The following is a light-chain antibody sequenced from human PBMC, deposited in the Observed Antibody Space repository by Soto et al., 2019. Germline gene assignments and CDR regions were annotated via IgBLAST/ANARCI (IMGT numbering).Light chain of an antibody. V-gene: IGKV2-30*01. CDR2: KDS. CDR3: MQGTHWPPT. J-gene: IGKJ1*01. Sequence: DVVMTQSPLSLPVTLGQPASISCRSSRSLVYSDGNGYLNWFHQRPGQSPRRLIYKDSNRDSGVPDRFSGSGSGPDFTLHINRVEAEDVGVYYCMQGTHWPPTFGRGTRVAIE. CDR1: RSLVYSDGNGY.